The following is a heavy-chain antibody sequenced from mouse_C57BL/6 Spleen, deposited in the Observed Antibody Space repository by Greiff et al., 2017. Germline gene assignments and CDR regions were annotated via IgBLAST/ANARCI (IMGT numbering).Heavy chain of an antibody. J-gene: IGHJ2*01. CDR3: ARPTIYYGSSHPFDY. D-gene: IGHD1-1*01. CDR1: GYTFTSYW. Sequence: VQLQQPGAELVKPGASVKLSCKASGYTFTSYWMHWVKQRPGQGLEWIGMIHPNSGSTNYNEKFKSKATLTVDKSSSTAYMQLSSLTSEDSAVYYCARPTIYYGSSHPFDYWGQGTTLTVSS. CDR2: IHPNSGST. V-gene: IGHV1-64*01.